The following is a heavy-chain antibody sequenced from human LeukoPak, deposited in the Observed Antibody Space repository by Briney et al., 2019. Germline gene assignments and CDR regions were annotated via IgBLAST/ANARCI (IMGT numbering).Heavy chain of an antibody. D-gene: IGHD6-13*01. J-gene: IGHJ4*02. CDR2: IRYDGNNK. CDR3: AKDKSIAAAGLFDY. Sequence: QSGGSLRLSWAASGFTFSSYGTHWVRQAPGKGLGWVAFIRYDGNNKYYADSVKGRFTISRDNSKNTLYLQMNSLRAEDTAVYYCAKDKSIAAAGLFDYWGQGTLGTVSS. CDR1: GFTFSSYG. V-gene: IGHV3-30*02.